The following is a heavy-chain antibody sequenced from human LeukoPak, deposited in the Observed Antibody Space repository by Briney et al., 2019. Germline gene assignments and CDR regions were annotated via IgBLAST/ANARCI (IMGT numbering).Heavy chain of an antibody. J-gene: IGHJ5*02. Sequence: PSQTLSLTCTVSGGSISSGSYYWSWIRQPPGKGLEWIGEINHSGSTNYNPSLKSRVTISVDTSKNQFSLKLSSVTAADTAVYYCARIVITPRFDPWGQGTLVTVSS. D-gene: IGHD3-22*01. CDR3: ARIVITPRFDP. V-gene: IGHV4-39*07. CDR1: GGSISSGSYY. CDR2: INHSGST.